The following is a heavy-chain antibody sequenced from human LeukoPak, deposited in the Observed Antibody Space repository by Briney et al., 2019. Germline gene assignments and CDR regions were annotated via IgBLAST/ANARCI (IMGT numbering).Heavy chain of an antibody. Sequence: SETLSLTCAVYGGSFSGYYWSWIRQPPGKGLEWIGEINHSGSTNYNPSLKSRVTISVDTSKNQFSLKLSSVTAADTAVYYCARHSDQYSSSWYDAFDIWGQGTMVTVSS. J-gene: IGHJ3*02. V-gene: IGHV4-34*01. D-gene: IGHD6-13*01. CDR1: GGSFSGYY. CDR3: ARHSDQYSSSWYDAFDI. CDR2: INHSGST.